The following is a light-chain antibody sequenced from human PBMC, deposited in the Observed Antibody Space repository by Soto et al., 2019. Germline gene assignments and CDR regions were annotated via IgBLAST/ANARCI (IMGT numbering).Light chain of an antibody. CDR1: SSDVGGYNY. CDR2: EVT. CDR3: SSYAGSNNLV. V-gene: IGLV2-8*01. J-gene: IGLJ2*01. Sequence: QSALTQPPSASGSPGQSVTISCTGTSSDVGGYNYVSWYQQYPGKAPKLMIYEVTKRPSGVPDRFSGSKSGNTASLTVSGLQAEDEADYYCSSYAGSNNLVFGGGTTLTVL.